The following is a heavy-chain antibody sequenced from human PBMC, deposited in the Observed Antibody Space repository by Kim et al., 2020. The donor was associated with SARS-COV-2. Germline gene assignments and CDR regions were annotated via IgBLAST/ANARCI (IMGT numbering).Heavy chain of an antibody. CDR2: ISSSSGTI. V-gene: IGHV3-48*02. CDR1: GFTFISYA. J-gene: IGHJ4*02. D-gene: IGHD6-13*01. Sequence: GGSLRLSCAASGFTFISYAINWVRQAPGKGLEWVSSISSSSGTIDYADSVKGRFTISRDNAKNSVYLQMNSLRDEDTAVYYCARDRSFGSTLYYSFDYWGQGALVTVSS. CDR3: ARDRSFGSTLYYSFDY.